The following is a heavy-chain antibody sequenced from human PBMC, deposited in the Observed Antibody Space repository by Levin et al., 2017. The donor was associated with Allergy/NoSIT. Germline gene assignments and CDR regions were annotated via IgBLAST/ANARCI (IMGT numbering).Heavy chain of an antibody. CDR2: IWYDGSNK. D-gene: IGHD2-2*01. V-gene: IGHV3-33*01. CDR1: GFTFSSYG. J-gene: IGHJ6*02. Sequence: PGGSLRLSCAASGFTFSSYGMHWVRQAPGKGLEWVAVIWYDGSNKYYADSVKGRFTISRDNSKNTLYLQMNSLRAEDTAVYYCARGDCSSTSCQYYYYYYGMDGWGQGTTVTVSS. CDR3: ARGDCSSTSCQYYYYYYGMDG.